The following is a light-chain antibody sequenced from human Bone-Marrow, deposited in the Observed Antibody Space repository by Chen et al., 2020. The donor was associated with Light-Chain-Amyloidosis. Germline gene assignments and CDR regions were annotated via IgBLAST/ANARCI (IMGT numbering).Light chain of an antibody. J-gene: IGLJ3*02. CDR1: SSDVGGYNY. CDR3: ASYTSAATWV. CDR2: DVS. Sequence: QSVLTQPPSASGSPGQSITFSCTGTSSDVGGYNYVSWYQQHPGKAPKLIIYDVSDRPSGVADRFSGSKSGNTASLTISGLQAEDEADYYCASYTSAATWVFGGGTKLTVL. V-gene: IGLV2-14*03.